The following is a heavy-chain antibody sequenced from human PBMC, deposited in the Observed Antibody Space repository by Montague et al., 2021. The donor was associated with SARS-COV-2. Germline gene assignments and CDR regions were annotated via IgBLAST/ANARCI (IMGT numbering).Heavy chain of an antibody. V-gene: IGHV4-34*01. CDR1: GGSFSGYY. Sequence: SETLSLTCVVYGGSFSGYYWSWIRQPPGEGLEWIGEINHSGGTNYNPSLKSRVTISVDTSKKQFSLRLNSVTAADTAVYYCARGGGYSYGALDYWGQGTLVTVSS. CDR2: INHSGGT. CDR3: ARGGGYSYGALDY. D-gene: IGHD5-18*01. J-gene: IGHJ4*02.